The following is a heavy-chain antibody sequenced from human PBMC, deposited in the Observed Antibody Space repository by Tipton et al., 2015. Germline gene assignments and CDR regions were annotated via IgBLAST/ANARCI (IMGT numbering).Heavy chain of an antibody. CDR2: ISHSGSS. CDR3: ACQDYDILTRDYQTVDY. Sequence: TLSLTCAVSAYSISTDYYWGWIRQPPGKGLEWIGAISHSGSSYYNPSLKSRVTISVDTSKNQFSLRVRSVTAADTAVYYCACQDYDILTRDYQTVDYWGQGTLVTVSS. J-gene: IGHJ4*02. CDR1: AYSISTDYY. V-gene: IGHV4-38-2*01. D-gene: IGHD3-9*01.